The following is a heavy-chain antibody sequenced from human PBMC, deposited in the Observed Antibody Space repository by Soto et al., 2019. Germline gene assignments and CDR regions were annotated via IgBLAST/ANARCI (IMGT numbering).Heavy chain of an antibody. V-gene: IGHV3-23*01. CDR3: AKKGTRFGELFDYYYMDV. J-gene: IGHJ6*03. D-gene: IGHD3-10*01. Sequence: GGSLRLSCAASGFTFSSYAMSWVRQAPGKGLEWVSAISGSGGSTYYADSVKGRFTISRGNSKNTLYLQMNSLRAEDTAVYYCAKKGTRFGELFDYYYMDVWGKGTTVTVSS. CDR2: ISGSGGST. CDR1: GFTFSSYA.